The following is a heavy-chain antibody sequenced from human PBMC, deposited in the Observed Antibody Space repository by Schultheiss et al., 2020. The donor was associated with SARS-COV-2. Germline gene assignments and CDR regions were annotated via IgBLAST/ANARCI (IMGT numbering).Heavy chain of an antibody. V-gene: IGHV1-8*01. CDR3: ARDGGYDFWSGYRNRYYYGMDV. Sequence: ASVKVSCKASGYTFTSYDINWVRQATGQGLEWMGWMNPNSGNTGYAQKFQGRVTMTRNTSISTAYMELSSLRSEDTAVYYCARDGGYDFWSGYRNRYYYGMDVWGQGTTVTVSS. D-gene: IGHD3-3*01. CDR2: MNPNSGNT. CDR1: GYTFTSYD. J-gene: IGHJ6*02.